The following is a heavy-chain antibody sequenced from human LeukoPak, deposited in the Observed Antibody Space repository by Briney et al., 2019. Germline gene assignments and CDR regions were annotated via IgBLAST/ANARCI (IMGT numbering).Heavy chain of an antibody. V-gene: IGHV4-4*02. CDR3: ARDSGSSGYKYYFDY. J-gene: IGHJ4*02. CDR1: GGSISSSTW. CDR2: IYHSGST. D-gene: IGHD3-22*01. Sequence: SETLSLTCAVFGGSISSSTWWSWVRQPPGKGLEWVGEIYHSGSTNYNPSLKSRVTISVDKSKNQSSLNLSSVTAADTAVYYCARDSGSSGYKYYFDYWGQGTLVTVSS.